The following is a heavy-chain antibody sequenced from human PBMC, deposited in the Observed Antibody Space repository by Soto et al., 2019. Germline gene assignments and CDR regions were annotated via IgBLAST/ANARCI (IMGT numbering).Heavy chain of an antibody. Sequence: SETLSLTCSVSGGSISSAYYYWTWICQHPGKGLEWIGYVYYSGSTYYNPSLKSRLTISVDTSKNQFSLMLSPVTAADTAVYYSAGGRNPPPSIDYWGQGTLVTVSS. J-gene: IGHJ4*02. CDR3: AGGRNPPPSIDY. V-gene: IGHV4-31*03. CDR1: GGSISSAYYY. CDR2: VYYSGST. D-gene: IGHD3-10*01.